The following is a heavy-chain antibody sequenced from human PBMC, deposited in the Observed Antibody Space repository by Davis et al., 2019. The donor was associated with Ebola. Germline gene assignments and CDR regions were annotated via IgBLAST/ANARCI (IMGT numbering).Heavy chain of an antibody. CDR1: GGTFSSHA. CDR3: ARVGTWATIVGAFDI. D-gene: IGHD5-24*01. CDR2: ISADSGNA. J-gene: IGHJ3*02. V-gene: IGHV1-18*01. Sequence: AASVKVSCKASGGTFSSHAVSWVRQAPGHGLEWMGWISADSGNANYAQKFQGRFTMTTDTSTSTAYMDLWSLRSDDTAVYYCARVGTWATIVGAFDIWGQGTMVIVSS.